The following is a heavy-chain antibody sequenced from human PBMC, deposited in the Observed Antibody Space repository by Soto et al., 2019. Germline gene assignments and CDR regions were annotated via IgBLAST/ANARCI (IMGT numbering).Heavy chain of an antibody. CDR3: ARSWGYYFDY. V-gene: IGHV4-59*01. J-gene: IGHJ4*02. Sequence: QVQLQESGPGLVKPSETLSLTCTVSGGSISSYYWSWIRQPPGKGLEWIGYIYYSGSTNYNPSLKSRVTIQVDPSKNQFSLKMSSVTAADTAVYYCARSWGYYFDYWGQGTLVTVSS. CDR2: IYYSGST. D-gene: IGHD3-16*01. CDR1: GGSISSYY.